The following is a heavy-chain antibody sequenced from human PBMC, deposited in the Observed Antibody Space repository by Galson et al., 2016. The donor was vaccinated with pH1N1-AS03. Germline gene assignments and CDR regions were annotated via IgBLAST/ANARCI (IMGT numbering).Heavy chain of an antibody. CDR3: ARDHDFWTGYAGGYYYYIDV. CDR1: GFTFSSYA. Sequence: SLRLSCAASGFTFSSYAMHWVRQAPGKGLEWVAVISYDGSDKYYVDSVKGRFTISRDNSKNTLNLQMNSLRAEDTAVYYCARDHDFWTGYAGGYYYYIDVVGRGTTVTISS. CDR2: ISYDGSDK. J-gene: IGHJ6*03. V-gene: IGHV3-30*01. D-gene: IGHD3/OR15-3a*01.